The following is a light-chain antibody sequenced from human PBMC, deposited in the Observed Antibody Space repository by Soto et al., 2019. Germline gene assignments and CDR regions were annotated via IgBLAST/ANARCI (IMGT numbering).Light chain of an antibody. Sequence: DIQLTQSPSFLSASVVEIVTITCRASQGTSSYLAWFQQKPGRAPKLLIFAASTLVRGVPSRFSGRGSGTEFTLTISSLQADDYATFYCQQYHTDWTFGQGTKVDIK. J-gene: IGKJ1*01. CDR3: QQYHTDWT. V-gene: IGKV1-9*01. CDR1: QGTSSY. CDR2: AAS.